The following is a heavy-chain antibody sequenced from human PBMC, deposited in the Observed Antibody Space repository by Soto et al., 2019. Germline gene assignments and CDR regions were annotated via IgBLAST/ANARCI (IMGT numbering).Heavy chain of an antibody. CDR3: AKDPGGSYLYYFDY. V-gene: IGHV3-30*18. D-gene: IGHD1-26*01. Sequence: QVQLVESGGGVVQPGRSLRLSCAASGFTFSSYGMHWVRQAPGKGLEWVAVISYDGSNKYYADSVKGRFTISRDNSKNTLYLHMNGLRAEDTAVYYCAKDPGGSYLYYFDYWGQGTLVTVSS. CDR2: ISYDGSNK. CDR1: GFTFSSYG. J-gene: IGHJ4*02.